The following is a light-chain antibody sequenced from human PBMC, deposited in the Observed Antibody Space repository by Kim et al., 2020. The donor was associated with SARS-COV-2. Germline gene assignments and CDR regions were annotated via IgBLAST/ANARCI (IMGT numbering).Light chain of an antibody. CDR3: CSYTNSSRVI. Sequence: TIACTGTTSDIATYNYVSWYQQHPGKAPKFMIYEVSKRPSGVSNRFSGSKSGNTASLTISGLQAEDKADYYCCSYTNSSRVIFGGGTQLTVL. CDR2: EVS. CDR1: TSDIATYNY. J-gene: IGLJ2*01. V-gene: IGLV2-14*01.